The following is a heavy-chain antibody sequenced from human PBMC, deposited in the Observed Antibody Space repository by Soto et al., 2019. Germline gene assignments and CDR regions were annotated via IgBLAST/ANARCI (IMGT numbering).Heavy chain of an antibody. V-gene: IGHV1-69*06. CDR3: AAPRTDGYKVPDPSTYCYYGLDV. CDR1: GGSFSTYA. J-gene: IGHJ6*04. CDR2: IIPIFGTP. D-gene: IGHD5-12*01. Sequence: SVKVSCKASGGSFSTYAISWVRQAPGQGLEWMGGIIPIFGTPNYAQKFQGRVTITAGRSTSTAYLELNSLRSEDTAVDYCAAPRTDGYKVPDPSTYCYYGLDVWVKGTTVTISS.